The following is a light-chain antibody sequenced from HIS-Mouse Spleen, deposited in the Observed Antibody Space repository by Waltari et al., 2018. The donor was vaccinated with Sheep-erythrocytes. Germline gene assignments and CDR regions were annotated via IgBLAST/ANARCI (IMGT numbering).Light chain of an antibody. V-gene: IGKV1-39*01. CDR3: QQYYSFPLT. Sequence: DIQMTQSPSSLSASVGGRVTITCRASQSISSYLNWYQQKPGKAPELLIYAASTLQSGVPSRFSGSGSGTDFTLTISCLQSEDFATYYCQQYYSFPLTFGGGTKVEIK. J-gene: IGKJ4*01. CDR1: QSISSY. CDR2: AAS.